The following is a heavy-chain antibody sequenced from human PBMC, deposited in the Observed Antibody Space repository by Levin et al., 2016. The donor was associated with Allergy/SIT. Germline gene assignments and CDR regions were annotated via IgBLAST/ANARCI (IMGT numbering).Heavy chain of an antibody. Sequence: GESLKISCKGSGYSFTSYWIGWVRQMPGKGLEWMGIIFPGDSDTRYNPSFQGQVTISADKSISTAYLLWSSLKASDTAMYYCARRGAVAGSPFDYWGQGTLVTVSS. D-gene: IGHD6-19*01. CDR1: GYSFTSYW. CDR2: IFPGDSDT. J-gene: IGHJ4*02. CDR3: ARRGAVAGSPFDY. V-gene: IGHV5-51*01.